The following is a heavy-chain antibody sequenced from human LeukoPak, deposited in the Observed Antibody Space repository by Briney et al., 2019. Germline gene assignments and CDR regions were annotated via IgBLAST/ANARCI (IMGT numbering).Heavy chain of an antibody. J-gene: IGHJ1*01. Sequence: PSETLSLTCAVYGGSFSGYYWSWIRQPPGKGLEWIGEINHSGSTNYNPSLQSRVTISVDTSKNQNSLKLSSVTAADTAVYYCARGRRVVAATPGGAYWGQGALVTVSS. CDR1: GGSFSGYY. CDR3: ARGRRVVAATPGGAY. V-gene: IGHV4-34*01. D-gene: IGHD2-15*01. CDR2: INHSGST.